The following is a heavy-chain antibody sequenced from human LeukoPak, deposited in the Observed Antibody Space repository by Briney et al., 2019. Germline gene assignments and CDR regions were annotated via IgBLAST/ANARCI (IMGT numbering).Heavy chain of an antibody. CDR2: IYYSGST. J-gene: IGHJ5*02. V-gene: IGHV4-39*01. Sequence: PSETLSLTCTVSGGSISSSSYYWGWIRQPPGKGLEWIGSIYYSGSTYYNPSLRSRVTISVDTSKNQFSLKLSSVTAADTAVYYCARQAGMITFGGVIVNWFDPWGQGTLVTVSS. CDR3: ARQAGMITFGGVIVNWFDP. CDR1: GGSISSSSYY. D-gene: IGHD3-16*02.